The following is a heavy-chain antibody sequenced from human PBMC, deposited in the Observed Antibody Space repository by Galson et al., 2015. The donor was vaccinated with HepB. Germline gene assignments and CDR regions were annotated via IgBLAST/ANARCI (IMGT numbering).Heavy chain of an antibody. Sequence: SLRLSCAASGFTFRSYNMNWVRQAPGKGLEWVSYISSSSSYIYSADSLKGRFTISRDNAKNSLYLQMTSLRAEDTAVYYCARDWDSRSYFGYGMDVWGQGTTVTVSS. CDR2: ISSSSSYI. J-gene: IGHJ6*02. D-gene: IGHD1-26*01. CDR3: ARDWDSRSYFGYGMDV. CDR1: GFTFRSYN. V-gene: IGHV3-21*01.